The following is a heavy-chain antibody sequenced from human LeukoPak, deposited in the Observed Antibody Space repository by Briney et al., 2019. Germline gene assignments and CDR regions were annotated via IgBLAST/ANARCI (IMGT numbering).Heavy chain of an antibody. CDR3: ARASKLYSGSYL. CDR2: ISSSGSTI. CDR1: GFTFSSYE. Sequence: GGSLRLSCAASGFTFSSYEMNWVRQAPGKGLEGVSYISSSGSTIYYADSVKGRFTISRDNAKNSLYLQMNSLRAEDTAVYYCARASKLYSGSYLWGQGTLVTVSS. D-gene: IGHD1-26*01. J-gene: IGHJ4*02. V-gene: IGHV3-48*03.